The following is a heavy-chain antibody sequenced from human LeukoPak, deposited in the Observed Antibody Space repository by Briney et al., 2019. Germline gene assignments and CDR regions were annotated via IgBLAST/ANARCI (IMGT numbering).Heavy chain of an antibody. V-gene: IGHV1-2*02. CDR1: GYTFTGYY. D-gene: IGHD6-19*01. CDR3: ARGLYSSGWYVSY. Sequence: ASVKVSCKASGYTFTGYYMHWVRQAPGQGLEWMGWINPNSGGTNYAQKFQGRVTMTRDTSTSTAYMELSRLRSDDTAVYYCARGLYSSGWYVSYWGQGTLVTVSS. CDR2: INPNSGGT. J-gene: IGHJ4*02.